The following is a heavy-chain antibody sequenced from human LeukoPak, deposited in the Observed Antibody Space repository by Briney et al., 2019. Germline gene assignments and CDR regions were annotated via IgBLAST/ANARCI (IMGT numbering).Heavy chain of an antibody. D-gene: IGHD3-22*01. CDR1: GGSISSSSYY. CDR2: IYYSGST. Sequence: PSETLSLTCTVSGGSISSSSYYWGWIRQPPGKGLEWIGSIYYSGSTYYNPSLKSRVTISVDTSKNQFSLKLSSVTAADTAVYYCARDYYDSSGYYPAGFDYWGQGTLVTVSS. J-gene: IGHJ4*02. CDR3: ARDYYDSSGYYPAGFDY. V-gene: IGHV4-39*07.